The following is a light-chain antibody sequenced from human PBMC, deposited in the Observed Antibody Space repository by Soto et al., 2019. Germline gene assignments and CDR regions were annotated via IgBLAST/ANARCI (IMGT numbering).Light chain of an antibody. CDR2: WAS. Sequence: DIVMNQSPDSLAVSLGERASINCKSSQNVLYSSKNRNYLAWYQQKPGQPPKLLIYWASSRESGVPDRFSGSGSGTDFTPTISSLQAEDVALYYCQQYYSFPYTFGQGTKVDIK. J-gene: IGKJ2*01. V-gene: IGKV4-1*01. CDR3: QQYYSFPYT. CDR1: QNVLYSSKNRNY.